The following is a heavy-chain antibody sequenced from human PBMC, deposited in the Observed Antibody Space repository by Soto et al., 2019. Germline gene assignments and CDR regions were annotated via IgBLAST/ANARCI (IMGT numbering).Heavy chain of an antibody. CDR3: ATIAVHLDFDI. J-gene: IGHJ3*02. CDR2: MSFDGSIK. Sequence: GGSLRLSCAASGFIFSSYGMNWVRQAPGKGLEWVAVMSFDGSIKYYADSVKGRFTISRDNSKNTLYLQMNSLRAEDTAVYYCATIAVHLDFDIWGKGTMVTVSS. D-gene: IGHD6-19*01. CDR1: GFIFSSYG. V-gene: IGHV3-30*03.